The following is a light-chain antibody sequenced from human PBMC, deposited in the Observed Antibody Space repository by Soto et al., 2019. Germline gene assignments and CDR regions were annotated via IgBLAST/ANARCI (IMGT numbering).Light chain of an antibody. CDR1: QSISSY. V-gene: IGKV1-39*01. Sequence: DIQMTQSPSSLSASVGDRVTVTCRASQSISSYLNWYQQKPGKAPKLLIYAASSVQSGVPSRFSGSGSGTDFTLTISNLQPEDFGTYYCQQSYSAPLTFGGGTKVEIK. CDR3: QQSYSAPLT. CDR2: AAS. J-gene: IGKJ4*01.